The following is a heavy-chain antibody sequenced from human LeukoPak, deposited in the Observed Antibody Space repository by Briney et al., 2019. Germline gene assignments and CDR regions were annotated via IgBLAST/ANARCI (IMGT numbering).Heavy chain of an antibody. Sequence: SETLSLTXAVYGGSFSGYYWSWIRQPPGKGLEWSGEINHSGSTNYNPSLKSRVTISVDTSKNQFSLKLSSVTAADTAVYYCARGLRRWLRDPFDYWGQGTLVTVSS. V-gene: IGHV4-34*01. CDR3: ARGLRRWLRDPFDY. J-gene: IGHJ4*02. CDR1: GGSFSGYY. CDR2: INHSGST. D-gene: IGHD5-12*01.